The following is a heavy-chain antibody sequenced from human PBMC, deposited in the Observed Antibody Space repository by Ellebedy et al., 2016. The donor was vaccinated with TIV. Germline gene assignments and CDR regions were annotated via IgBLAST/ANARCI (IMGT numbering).Heavy chain of an antibody. CDR2: INYSGRT. V-gene: IGHV4-59*01. J-gene: IGHJ6*02. CDR1: GGSITSDY. Sequence: SETLSLTCTVSGGSITSDYWSWIRQPPGKGLDWIGDINYSGRTHYNPSLESRITLSLDTSKNQISLRLNSVTAAGTALYYCARLARIVMIRGVLGYHSMDVWGQGTTVTVSS. CDR3: ARLARIVMIRGVLGYHSMDV. D-gene: IGHD3-10*01.